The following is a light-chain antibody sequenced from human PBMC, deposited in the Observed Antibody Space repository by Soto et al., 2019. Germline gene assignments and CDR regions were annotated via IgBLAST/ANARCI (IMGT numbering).Light chain of an antibody. V-gene: IGKV3-20*01. CDR1: LSVSSSY. Sequence: EIVWTQSPGTLSLSPGERATLSCRASLSVSSSYLAWYQQKPGQAPRLFSYGASSRSTGIPTRFSGSGSATNFTLTNSRLEPEDFAVYYCQQYGSSPMYTFGQGNQLESK. CDR3: QQYGSSPMYT. J-gene: IGKJ2*01. CDR2: GAS.